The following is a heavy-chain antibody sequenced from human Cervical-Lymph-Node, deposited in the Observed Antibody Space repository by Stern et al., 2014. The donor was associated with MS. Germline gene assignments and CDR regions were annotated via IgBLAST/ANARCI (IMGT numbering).Heavy chain of an antibody. D-gene: IGHD3-3*01. CDR2: ISYDGSNK. V-gene: IGHV3-30*04. CDR1: GFTFSSYA. Sequence: VESGGGVVQPGRSLRLSCAASGFTFSSYAMHWVRQAPGKGLEWVAVISYDGSNKYYADSVKGRFTISRDNSKNTLYLQMNSLRAEDTAVYYCAREGYDFWSGYYTPYLDYWGQGTLVTVSS. CDR3: AREGYDFWSGYYTPYLDY. J-gene: IGHJ4*02.